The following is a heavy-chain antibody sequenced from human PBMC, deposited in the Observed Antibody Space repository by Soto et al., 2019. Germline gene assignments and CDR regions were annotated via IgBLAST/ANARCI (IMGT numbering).Heavy chain of an antibody. D-gene: IGHD6-13*01. V-gene: IGHV1-69*08. CDR2: IIPILGIA. CDR3: ARDESSSWYLRY. J-gene: IGHJ4*02. Sequence: QVQLVQSGAEVKKPGSSVKVSCKASGGTFSSYTISWVRQAPGQGLEWMGRIIPILGIANYAQKFQGRVTITADKSTSTAYMELSSLRSEDTAVYYCARDESSSWYLRYWGQGTLVTVSS. CDR1: GGTFSSYT.